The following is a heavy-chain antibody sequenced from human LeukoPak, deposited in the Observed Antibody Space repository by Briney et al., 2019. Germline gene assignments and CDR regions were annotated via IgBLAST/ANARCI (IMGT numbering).Heavy chain of an antibody. Sequence: ASVTVSCKASGYTFTSYGISWVRQAPGQGLEWMGWISAYNGNTNYAQKLQGRVTMTTDTSTSTAYMELSSLRSEDTAVYYCATAGGPVADFDYWGQGTLVTVSS. J-gene: IGHJ4*02. CDR2: ISAYNGNT. D-gene: IGHD6-19*01. CDR1: GYTFTSYG. CDR3: ATAGGPVADFDY. V-gene: IGHV1-18*01.